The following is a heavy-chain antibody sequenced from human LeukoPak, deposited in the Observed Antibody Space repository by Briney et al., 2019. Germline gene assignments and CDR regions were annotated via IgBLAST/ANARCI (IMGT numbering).Heavy chain of an antibody. J-gene: IGHJ4*02. CDR3: AKGNYDILTG. CDR1: GFTFSNYA. Sequence: GGSLRLSCAASGFTFSNYAVSWVRQAPGKGLEWVSGSGSGDSTYYADSVKGRFTISRDNSKNTLYLQMNSLRAEDTAVYYCAKGNYDILTGWGQGTLVTVSS. D-gene: IGHD3-9*01. V-gene: IGHV3-23*01. CDR2: SGSGDST.